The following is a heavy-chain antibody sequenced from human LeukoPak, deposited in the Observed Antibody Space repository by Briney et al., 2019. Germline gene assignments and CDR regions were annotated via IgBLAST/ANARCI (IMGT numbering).Heavy chain of an antibody. CDR3: ARGYDYGDY. CDR1: TITFSSYG. CDR2: IKQDGSEK. D-gene: IGHD3-16*01. J-gene: IGHJ4*02. V-gene: IGHV3-7*01. Sequence: GGSLRLSCVASTITFSSYGMHWVRQAPGKGLEWVANIKQDGSEKYSVDSVKGRFTISRDNAKNSLFLQMDSLRVEDTAVYYCARGYDYGDYWGQGTLVTVSS.